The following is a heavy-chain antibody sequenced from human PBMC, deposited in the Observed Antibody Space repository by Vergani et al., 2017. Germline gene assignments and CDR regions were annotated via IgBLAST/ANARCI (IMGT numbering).Heavy chain of an antibody. CDR2: IIPILGIA. V-gene: IGHV1-69*08. Sequence: QVQLVQSGAEVKKPGSSVKVSCKASGGTFSSYTISWVRQAPRQGLEWMGRIIPILGIANYAQKFQGRVTITADKSTSTAYMELSSLRSEDTAVYYCARDLGAAAAYNWFDPWGQGTLVTVSS. J-gene: IGHJ5*02. CDR3: ARDLGAAAAYNWFDP. D-gene: IGHD6-13*01. CDR1: GGTFSSYT.